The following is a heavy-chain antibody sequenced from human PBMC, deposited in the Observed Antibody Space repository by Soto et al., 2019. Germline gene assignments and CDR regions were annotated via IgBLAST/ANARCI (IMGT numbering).Heavy chain of an antibody. CDR1: GGSISGSYHY. CDR3: ASSQKGYNWNYFDH. D-gene: IGHD1-20*01. J-gene: IGHJ4*02. V-gene: IGHV4-39*01. CDR2: VFYTGCT. Sequence: SETLSLTCAASGGSISGSYHYWGWLRQPPGKGPEWIGSVFYTGCTSYNPSLEGRVSVSVDTSKNQFSLKVSGVSAADPAVYYCASSQKGYNWNYFDHWGQGALVTVSS.